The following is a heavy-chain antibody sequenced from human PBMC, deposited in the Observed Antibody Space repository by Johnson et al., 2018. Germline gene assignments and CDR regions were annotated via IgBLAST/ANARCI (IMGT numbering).Heavy chain of an antibody. D-gene: IGHD3-16*01. J-gene: IGHJ4*02. Sequence: QVQLQESGPGLVKPSETLSLTCTVSGGSISSYYWSWIRQPPGKGLEWIGYIYYSGSTNYNPSLKDRVTISVDTSKNQFSLKLTSVTAADTAVYYCARVGAYYFDYWGQGTLVTVSA. CDR2: IYYSGST. CDR3: ARVGAYYFDY. V-gene: IGHV4-59*01. CDR1: GGSISSYY.